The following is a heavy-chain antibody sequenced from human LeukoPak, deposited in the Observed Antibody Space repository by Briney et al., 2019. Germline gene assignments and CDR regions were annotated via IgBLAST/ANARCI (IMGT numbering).Heavy chain of an antibody. J-gene: IGHJ3*01. CDR3: VCPPGATKTDDFDL. Sequence: PGESLEISCRGSGYDFATYWIGWVRPVPGKGLEWMGLFYLPRSENRYSPSFQGLVTISGDESVATVYLHCSSLKASDTGMYYCVCPPGATKTDDFDLWGQGTMVTVSS. CDR2: FYLPRSEN. CDR1: GYDFATYW. D-gene: IGHD1-26*01. V-gene: IGHV5-51*01.